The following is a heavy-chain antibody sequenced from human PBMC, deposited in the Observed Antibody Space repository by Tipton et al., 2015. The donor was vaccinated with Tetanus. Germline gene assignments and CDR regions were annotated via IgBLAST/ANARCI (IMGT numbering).Heavy chain of an antibody. V-gene: IGHV3-7*01. CDR1: GFPFSSYL. CDR2: LKHDATEE. J-gene: IGHJ4*02. Sequence: SLRLSCAASGFPFSSYLMTWVRQAPGKGLELVASLKHDATEEYYVDSVKGRFAISRDNARNLLYLQMNGLRVEDTAVYHCARDVTGTASGRRWGQGTLVTVSS. D-gene: IGHD1-14*01. CDR3: ARDVTGTASGRR.